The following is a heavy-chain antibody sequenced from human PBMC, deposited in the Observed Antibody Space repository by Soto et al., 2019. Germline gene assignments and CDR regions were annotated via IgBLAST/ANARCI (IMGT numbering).Heavy chain of an antibody. CDR3: ARPGNYGSGSYLYYLDY. J-gene: IGHJ4*02. V-gene: IGHV4-39*01. Sequence: QLQLQESGPGLVKPSETLSLTCTVSGGSISSSSYYWGWIRQPPGKGLERIGRIYYSGSTYYNPSLKSRVTLAVDTSKNQFSLKLSSVTAADTAVYYCARPGNYGSGSYLYYLDYWGQGTLVTVSS. CDR2: IYYSGST. CDR1: GGSISSSSYY. D-gene: IGHD3-10*01.